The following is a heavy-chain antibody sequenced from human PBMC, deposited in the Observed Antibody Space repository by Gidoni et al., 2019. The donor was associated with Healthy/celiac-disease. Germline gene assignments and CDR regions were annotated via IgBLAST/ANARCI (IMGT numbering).Heavy chain of an antibody. D-gene: IGHD3-9*01. CDR3: AREGYDMPLGNYYGMDV. CDR2: IWYDGSNK. CDR1: GFTFSSYG. J-gene: IGHJ6*02. V-gene: IGHV3-33*01. Sequence: QVQLVESGGGVVQPGRSLRLSCAASGFTFSSYGMHWVRQAPGKGLEWVAVIWYDGSNKYYADSVKGRFTISRDNSKNTLYLQMNSLRAEDTAVYYCAREGYDMPLGNYYGMDVWGQGTTVTVSS.